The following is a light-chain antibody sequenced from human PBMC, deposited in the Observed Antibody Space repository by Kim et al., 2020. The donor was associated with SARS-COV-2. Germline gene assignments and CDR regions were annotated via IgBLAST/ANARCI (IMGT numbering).Light chain of an antibody. CDR3: MQALHTPYT. CDR1: QSLLNSYGKSY. V-gene: IGKV2-28*01. CDR2: LGS. Sequence: VMTQSPLSLPVTPGEPASISCRSTQSLLNSYGKSYLSWYLQKPGQSPQLLIYLGSYRASGVPDRFSGSGSGTDFTLKISRVEAEDVGVYYCMQALHTPYTFGQGTKLEI. J-gene: IGKJ2*01.